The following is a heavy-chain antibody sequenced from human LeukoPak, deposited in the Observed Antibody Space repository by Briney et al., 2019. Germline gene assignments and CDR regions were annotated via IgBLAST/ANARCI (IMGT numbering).Heavy chain of an antibody. CDR2: IKESEKT. D-gene: IGHD5-24*01. CDR3: AREGLRNVHNPLGY. J-gene: IGHJ4*02. V-gene: IGHV4-34*01. CDR1: GGTLSGYY. Sequence: SETLSLTCAVYGGTLSGYYWSWIRQSPGKGLEWIGEIKESEKTNYSPSLKRRVTISIDTSKNQFSLKLNSVTAADTAVYYCAREGLRNVHNPLGYWGQGTLVTVSS.